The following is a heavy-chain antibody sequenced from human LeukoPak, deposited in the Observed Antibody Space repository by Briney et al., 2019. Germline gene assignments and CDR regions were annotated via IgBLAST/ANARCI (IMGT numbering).Heavy chain of an antibody. Sequence: TPSETLSLTCAVYGGSFSGYYWSWIRQPPGKGLEWIGEINHSGSTNYNPSLKSRVTISVDTSKNQFSLKLSSVTAADTAVYYCARGRGTMIVVVLLSRLFDYWGQGTLVTVSS. CDR3: ARGRGTMIVVVLLSRLFDY. CDR1: GGSFSGYY. J-gene: IGHJ4*02. D-gene: IGHD3-22*01. V-gene: IGHV4-34*01. CDR2: INHSGST.